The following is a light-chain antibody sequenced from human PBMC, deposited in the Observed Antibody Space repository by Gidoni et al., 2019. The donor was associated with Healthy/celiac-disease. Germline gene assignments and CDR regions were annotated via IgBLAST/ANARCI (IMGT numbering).Light chain of an antibody. CDR2: GAS. J-gene: IGKJ1*01. V-gene: IGKV3-20*01. Sequence: VLPQSPGTLSFSPGERATLSCRASQSVSSSYLAWYQQKPGQAPRRLIYGASSRATGIPERFSGSGSGTDFTLTISRLEPEDFAVYYCQQYGSSLWTFGQGTKVEIK. CDR1: QSVSSSY. CDR3: QQYGSSLWT.